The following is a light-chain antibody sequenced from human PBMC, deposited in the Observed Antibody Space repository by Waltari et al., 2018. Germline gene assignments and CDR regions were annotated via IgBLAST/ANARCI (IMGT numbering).Light chain of an antibody. CDR2: AAS. Sequence: DIQMTQSPSSLSPSVGDKVTITCRASQSISIYVNWYQQKPGKAPKLLIHAASSLQSGVPSRFSGSGSGTDFTLTISSLQLDDFATYYCQQTYSTLVFTFGQGTKLEIK. CDR3: QQTYSTLVFT. CDR1: QSISIY. J-gene: IGKJ2*01. V-gene: IGKV1-39*01.